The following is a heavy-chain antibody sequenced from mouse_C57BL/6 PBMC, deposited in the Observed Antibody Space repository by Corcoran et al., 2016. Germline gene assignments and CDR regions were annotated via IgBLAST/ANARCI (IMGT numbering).Heavy chain of an antibody. J-gene: IGHJ2*01. Sequence: EVQLQQSGPELVKPGASVKIPCKASGYTFTDYNMDWVKQSHGKSLEWIGGINPNNGGTIYNQKFKGTATLTVDKSSSTAYMERRSLTSDDTAVYYGARSAYYSYYFDYWCQGTTLTVSS. CDR2: INPNNGGT. CDR3: ARSAYYSYYFDY. V-gene: IGHV1-18*01. CDR1: GYTFTDYN. D-gene: IGHD2-12*01.